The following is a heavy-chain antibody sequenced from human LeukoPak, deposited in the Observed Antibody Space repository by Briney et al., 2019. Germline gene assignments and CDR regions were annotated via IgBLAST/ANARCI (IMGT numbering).Heavy chain of an antibody. V-gene: IGHV5-51*01. J-gene: IGHJ4*02. CDR1: GYSFTTDW. Sequence: GESLKISCKVSGYSFTTDWIAWVRQMPGQGLEWMGIIYPDDFDTRYSPSFQGQVTISADRSINTAYLQWIDLKASNTAMYYCARGGTITRNFDYWGQGTLVTVSS. CDR2: IYPDDFDT. CDR3: ARGGTITRNFDY. D-gene: IGHD1-14*01.